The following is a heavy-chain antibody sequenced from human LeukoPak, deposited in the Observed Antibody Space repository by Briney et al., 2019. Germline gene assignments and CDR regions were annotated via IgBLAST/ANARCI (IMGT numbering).Heavy chain of an antibody. J-gene: IGHJ4*02. V-gene: IGHV4-59*08. Sequence: SETLSLTCTVSGGSISSYYWSWIRQPPGKGLEWIGYIYYSGSTNYNPSLKSRVTISVDTSKNQFSLKLSSVTAADTAVYYCARSTYYYDSSGYYFLDYWGQGTLVTVSS. CDR1: GGSISSYY. D-gene: IGHD3-22*01. CDR3: ARSTYYYDSSGYYFLDY. CDR2: IYYSGST.